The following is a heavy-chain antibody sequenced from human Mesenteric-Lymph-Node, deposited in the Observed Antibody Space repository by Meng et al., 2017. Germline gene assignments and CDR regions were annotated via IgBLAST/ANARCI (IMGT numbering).Heavy chain of an antibody. V-gene: IGHV3-48*03. J-gene: IGHJ4*02. Sequence: GESLKISCAASGFTFSSDEMTWVRQAPGKGLEWVSYIAESGGNRYYADSVKGRSTISRDNGKNSLYLQMNSLRAEDTAVYYCAREGWELLRGRGMYYWGQGTLVTVSS. D-gene: IGHD1-26*01. CDR3: AREGWELLRGRGMYY. CDR2: IAESGGNR. CDR1: GFTFSSDE.